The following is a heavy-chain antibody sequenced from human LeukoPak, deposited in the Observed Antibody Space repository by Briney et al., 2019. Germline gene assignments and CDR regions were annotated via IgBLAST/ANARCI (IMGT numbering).Heavy chain of an antibody. Sequence: SEPLSLTCTVSGGSISSDTSHWGWIRQPPGKGLEWIGSIHYTGRTYYNPSLKSRFTISVDTSKSQFSLKLPSVTAADTAVYYCGRTWGYYFDYWGQGTLVTVSS. CDR2: IHYTGRT. CDR3: GRTWGYYFDY. J-gene: IGHJ4*02. V-gene: IGHV4-39*07. CDR1: GGSISSDTSH. D-gene: IGHD3-16*01.